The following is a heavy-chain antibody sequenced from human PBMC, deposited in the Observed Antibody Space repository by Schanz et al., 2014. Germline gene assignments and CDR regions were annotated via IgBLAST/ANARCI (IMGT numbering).Heavy chain of an antibody. J-gene: IGHJ6*02. CDR2: ISHSGGSK. D-gene: IGHD2-15*01. CDR1: GFTFSDYY. Sequence: EVQLLESGGGLVKPGGSLRLSCAASGFTFSDYYMSWIRQAPGKGLEWVSSISHSGGSKYYADSVKGRFTISRDNSENTLYLQMNSLSADDTAVFYCAKGMGYCSGGTCYDYYYYGLDVWGQGTTVTVSS. V-gene: IGHV3-23*01. CDR3: AKGMGYCSGGTCYDYYYYGLDV.